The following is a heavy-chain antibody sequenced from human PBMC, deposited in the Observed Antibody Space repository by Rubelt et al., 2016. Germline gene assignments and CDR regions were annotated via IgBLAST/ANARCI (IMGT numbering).Heavy chain of an antibody. D-gene: IGHD2-15*01. V-gene: IGHV3-48*03. CDR3: ASGRSFDY. J-gene: IGHJ4*02. CDR2: ISDSGTTI. Sequence: GGSLRLSCAASGFTFSGYEMNWVRQAPGKGLEWVSYISDSGTTIYYADSVKGRFTISRDTAKHSRYLQMDSLRADDTAVYYCASGRSFDYWGQGTLVTVSS. CDR1: GFTFSGYE.